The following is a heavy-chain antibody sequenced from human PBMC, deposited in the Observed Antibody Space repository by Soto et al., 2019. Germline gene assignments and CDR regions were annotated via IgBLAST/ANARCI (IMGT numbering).Heavy chain of an antibody. J-gene: IGHJ5*02. CDR2: ISISGSTI. CDR1: GFTFSGYE. Sequence: GGALRLSCAASGFTFSGYEINWVRQAPGKGLEWVSYISISGSTIYYADSVKGRFTISRDNAKNSLYLQINSLRVEDTAIYYCAGEFRGGWFDPWGQGTLVTVSS. CDR3: AGEFRGGWFDP. V-gene: IGHV3-48*03.